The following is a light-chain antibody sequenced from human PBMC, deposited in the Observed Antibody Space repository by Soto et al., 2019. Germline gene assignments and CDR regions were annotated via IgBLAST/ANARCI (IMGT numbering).Light chain of an antibody. CDR2: EVS. Sequence: QSALTQPPSASGSPGQSVTISCTGTSSDVGGYNYVSWYQQHPGKAPKLMIYEVSERPSGVPDRFSGSKSSNTVSLTVSGLQDEDEADYYCSSYAGSNNFVFGTGTKVTVL. J-gene: IGLJ1*01. V-gene: IGLV2-8*01. CDR1: SSDVGGYNY. CDR3: SSYAGSNNFV.